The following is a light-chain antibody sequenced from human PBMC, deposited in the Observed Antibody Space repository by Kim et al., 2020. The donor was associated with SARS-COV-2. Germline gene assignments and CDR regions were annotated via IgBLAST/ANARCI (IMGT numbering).Light chain of an antibody. Sequence: DIQMNQSTSAMSASVGDRVTITCRASQGISNYLLWFQQKPGKVPKRLIYAASTLQSGVPSRFSGSVSGTEFTLTISSLQPEDSATYFCLHHNGYPFSFGGGTKVDIK. CDR2: AAS. V-gene: IGKV1-17*03. J-gene: IGKJ4*01. CDR1: QGISNY. CDR3: LHHNGYPFS.